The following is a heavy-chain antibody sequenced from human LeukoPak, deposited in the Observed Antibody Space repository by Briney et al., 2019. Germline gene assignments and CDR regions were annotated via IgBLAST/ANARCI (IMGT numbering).Heavy chain of an antibody. Sequence: SETLSLTCTVSGGSISPYYWSFIRQPAGKGLEWIGRISTSGSSKYNPSLESRVTMSVDTSKNQFSLKLSSVTAADTAVYYCAREKDFSLWDAAVDYWGQGTLVTVSS. J-gene: IGHJ4*02. CDR2: ISTSGSS. D-gene: IGHD3-3*01. CDR3: AREKDFSLWDAAVDY. V-gene: IGHV4-4*07. CDR1: GGSISPYY.